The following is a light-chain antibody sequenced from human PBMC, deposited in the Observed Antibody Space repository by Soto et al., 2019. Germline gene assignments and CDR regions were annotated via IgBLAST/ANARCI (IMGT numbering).Light chain of an antibody. CDR3: CSYACSSTFEV. CDR2: EVS. Sequence: QSVLTQPASVSGSPGQSITISCTGTRSDVGSYNLVSWYQQHPGKAPKLMIYEVSKRPSGVSNRFSGSKSGNTASLTISGFQSLDVVNYYCCSYACSSTFEVFGTDTMVT. V-gene: IGLV2-23*02. J-gene: IGLJ1*01. CDR1: RSDVGSYNL.